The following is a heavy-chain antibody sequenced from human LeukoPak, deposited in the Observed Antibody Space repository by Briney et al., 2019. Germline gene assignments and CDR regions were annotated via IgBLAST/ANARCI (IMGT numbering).Heavy chain of an antibody. J-gene: IGHJ5*02. V-gene: IGHV4-4*08. CDR3: ARRRGYCSSSSCYGFDP. CDR2: ISTSGST. Sequence: PSETLSLTCTVSGGSISSYYRSWIRQPPGKGLEWIAYISTSGSTKYNPSLQSRVTISVDTSKNQFALKLTSVTAADTAVYYRARRRGYCSSSSCYGFDPWGQGTLVTVSS. CDR1: GGSISSYY. D-gene: IGHD2-2*01.